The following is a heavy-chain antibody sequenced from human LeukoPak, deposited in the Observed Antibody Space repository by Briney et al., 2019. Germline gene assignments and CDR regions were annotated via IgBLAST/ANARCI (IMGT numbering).Heavy chain of an antibody. J-gene: IGHJ4*02. CDR2: ISGYNGNT. CDR3: ARDLTHRRNYDNSGYQIVPAF. CDR1: GYIFTYFG. V-gene: IGHV1-18*01. D-gene: IGHD3-22*01. Sequence: ASVKVSCKASGYIFTYFGISWVRQARGQGLEWMGWISGYNGNTKYVQKFQGRVTMTTDTSTSTAYMELRSLRSDDTAVYYCARDLTHRRNYDNSGYQIVPAFWGQGTLVTVSS.